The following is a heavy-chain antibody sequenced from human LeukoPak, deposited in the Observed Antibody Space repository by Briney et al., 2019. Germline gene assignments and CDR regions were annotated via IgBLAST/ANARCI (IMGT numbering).Heavy chain of an antibody. V-gene: IGHV3-21*04. Sequence: KPGGSLRLSCAASGFTFTNSAMNWVRQAPGKGLEWVSSINDVASHIYYADSVKGRFTISRDNAKNSVSLQMNNLRAEDTGVYYCAKESSGGWYFDYWGQGTLVTVSS. CDR3: AKESSGGWYFDY. CDR2: INDVASHI. CDR1: GFTFTNSA. D-gene: IGHD6-19*01. J-gene: IGHJ4*02.